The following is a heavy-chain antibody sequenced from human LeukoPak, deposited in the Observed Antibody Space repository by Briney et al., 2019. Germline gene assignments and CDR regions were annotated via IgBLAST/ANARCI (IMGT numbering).Heavy chain of an antibody. Sequence: PSETLSLTCAVYGGSLSGYYWSWIRQAPGKGLEWIGEINHSGSTNYNPSLKSRVTISVDTSKNQFSLKLSSMTAADTAVYYCARGRYYYGSGSYHFDYWGQGTLVTVSS. CDR2: INHSGST. CDR1: GGSLSGYY. D-gene: IGHD3-10*01. J-gene: IGHJ4*02. CDR3: ARGRYYYGSGSYHFDY. V-gene: IGHV4-34*01.